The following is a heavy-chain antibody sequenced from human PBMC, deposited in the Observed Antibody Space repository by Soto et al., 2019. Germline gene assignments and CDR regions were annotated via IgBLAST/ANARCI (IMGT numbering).Heavy chain of an antibody. Sequence: QVQLQESGPGLVKPSQTLSLTCTVSGGSISSGAYYWSWIRQHPGKGLEWIGYIYYSGSTYYNPSLKGRVTIPVATYKNQFSLKLGSVPAADTAVYYCAKGATVTTDDAFDIWGQGTMVTVSS. V-gene: IGHV4-31*03. CDR1: GGSISSGAYY. CDR2: IYYSGST. D-gene: IGHD4-17*01. J-gene: IGHJ3*02. CDR3: AKGATVTTDDAFDI.